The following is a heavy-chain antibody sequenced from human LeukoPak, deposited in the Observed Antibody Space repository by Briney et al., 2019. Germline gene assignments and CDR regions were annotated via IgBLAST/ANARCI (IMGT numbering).Heavy chain of an antibody. CDR3: ARESYYDFWSGYYRGRSFDP. V-gene: IGHV4-39*07. J-gene: IGHJ5*02. D-gene: IGHD3-3*01. Sequence: SETLSLTCTVSGGSISSSSYYWGWIRQPPGKGLEWIGSIYYSGSTYYNPSLKSRVTISVDTSKNQFSLKLSSVTAADTAVYYCARESYYDFWSGYYRGRSFDPWGQGTLVTVSS. CDR1: GGSISSSSYY. CDR2: IYYSGST.